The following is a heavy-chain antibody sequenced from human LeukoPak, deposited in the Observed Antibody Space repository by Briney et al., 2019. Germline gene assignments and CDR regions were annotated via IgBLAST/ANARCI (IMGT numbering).Heavy chain of an antibody. D-gene: IGHD6-6*01. CDR2: ISGSGGST. Sequence: GGSLRLSCAASGFTFSSYAMSWVRQAPGKGLEWVSAISGSGGSTYYADSVKGRFTISRDNSKNTLYPQMNSLRAEDTAVYYCAKYSKGSIAAGFDYWGQGTLVTVSS. J-gene: IGHJ4*02. CDR3: AKYSKGSIAAGFDY. CDR1: GFTFSSYA. V-gene: IGHV3-23*01.